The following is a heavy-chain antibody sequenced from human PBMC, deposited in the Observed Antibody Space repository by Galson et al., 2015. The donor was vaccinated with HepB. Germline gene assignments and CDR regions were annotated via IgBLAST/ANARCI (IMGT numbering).Heavy chain of an antibody. Sequence: SCKASGYTFTSYAMNWVRQAPGQGLEWMGWINTNTGNPTYAQGFTGRFVFSLDTSVSTAYLQISSLKAEDTAVYYCARLRPGGFGEYYYGMDVWGQGTTVTVSS. CDR1: GYTFTSYA. D-gene: IGHD3-10*01. J-gene: IGHJ6*02. V-gene: IGHV7-4-1*02. CDR2: INTNTGNP. CDR3: ARLRPGGFGEYYYGMDV.